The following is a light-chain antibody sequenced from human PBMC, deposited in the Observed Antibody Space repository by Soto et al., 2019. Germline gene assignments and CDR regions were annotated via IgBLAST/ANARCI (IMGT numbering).Light chain of an antibody. Sequence: QPVLTQPRSVSGSPGQSVTISCTGTSSDVGGYNYVSWYQQYPGKAPKLMTYDVSKRPSGIPDRFSGSKSGNTASLTISGLQAEDEADYYCCSYAGSYIWVFGGGTKLTVL. CDR2: DVS. CDR1: SSDVGGYNY. J-gene: IGLJ3*02. V-gene: IGLV2-11*01. CDR3: CSYAGSYIWV.